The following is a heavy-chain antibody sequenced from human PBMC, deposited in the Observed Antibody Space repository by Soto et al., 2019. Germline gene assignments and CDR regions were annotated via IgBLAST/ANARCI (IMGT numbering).Heavy chain of an antibody. CDR2: IDWDDDK. D-gene: IGHD6-6*01. V-gene: IGHV2-70*11. Sequence: SGPTLLNPTQTLTLTCTFSGFSLSTSGMCVSWIRQPPGKALEWLARIDWDDDKYYSTSLKTRLTISKDTSKNQVVLTMTNMDPVDTATYYCARILVRVEYSSSSSPPRYYYYGMDVWGQGT. J-gene: IGHJ6*02. CDR1: GFSLSTSGMC. CDR3: ARILVRVEYSSSSSPPRYYYYGMDV.